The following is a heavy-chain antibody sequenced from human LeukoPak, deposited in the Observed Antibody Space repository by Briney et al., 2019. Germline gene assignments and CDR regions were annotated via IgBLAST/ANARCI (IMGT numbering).Heavy chain of an antibody. D-gene: IGHD3-10*01. V-gene: IGHV3-23*01. Sequence: GGSLRLSCAASGFTFSSYAMSWVRQAPGKGLEWVSAISGSGGSTYYADSVKGRFTISRDNSKNTLFLQMSSLRVEDTAVYYCAKEWLREVTPYTWFDPWGQGTLVTVSS. CDR3: AKEWLREVTPYTWFDP. CDR2: ISGSGGST. J-gene: IGHJ5*02. CDR1: GFTFSSYA.